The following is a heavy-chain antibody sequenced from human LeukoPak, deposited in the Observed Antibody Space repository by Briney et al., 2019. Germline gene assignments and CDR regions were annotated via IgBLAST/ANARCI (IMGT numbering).Heavy chain of an antibody. Sequence: PSETLSLTCTVSGYSISSAYYWGFIRQPPGKGLEWIGYIYYSGSTNYNPSLKSRVTISVDTSKNQFSLKLSSVTAADTAVYYCARGYDTSGYLRAFDPWGQGTLVTVSS. CDR2: IYYSGST. CDR3: ARGYDTSGYLRAFDP. CDR1: GYSISSAYY. V-gene: IGHV4-38-2*02. D-gene: IGHD3-22*01. J-gene: IGHJ5*02.